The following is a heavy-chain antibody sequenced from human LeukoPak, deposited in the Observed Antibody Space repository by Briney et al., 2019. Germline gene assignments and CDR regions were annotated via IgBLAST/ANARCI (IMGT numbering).Heavy chain of an antibody. J-gene: IGHJ5*02. V-gene: IGHV4-59*01. Sequence: PSETPSLTCTVSGGSISSYYWSWIRQPPGKGLEWIGYIYGSGSTNYHPSLKGRVTISADTSKNHFSLKLNSVTAADTAVYYCARGYSRSWYQAVVFIWFDPWGQGTLVTVSS. D-gene: IGHD6-13*01. CDR1: GGSISSYY. CDR2: IYGSGST. CDR3: ARGYSRSWYQAVVFIWFDP.